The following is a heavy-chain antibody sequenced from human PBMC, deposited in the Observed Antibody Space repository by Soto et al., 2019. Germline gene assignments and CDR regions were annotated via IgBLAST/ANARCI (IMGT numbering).Heavy chain of an antibody. Sequence: GGSLRLSCAASGFTFNAYWMHWVRQAPGKGLVWVSRINIDGSSTSYVDTVKGRFTISRDNAKNTLYLQMNSLRAEDTAVYYCLREWLNTGFDPWAQRSLVTVSS. J-gene: IGHJ5*02. CDR1: GFTFNAYW. CDR2: INIDGSST. V-gene: IGHV3-74*01. D-gene: IGHD6-19*01. CDR3: LREWLNTGFDP.